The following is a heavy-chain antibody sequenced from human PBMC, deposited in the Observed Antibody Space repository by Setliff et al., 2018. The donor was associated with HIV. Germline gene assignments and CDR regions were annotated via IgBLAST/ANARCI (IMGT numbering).Heavy chain of an antibody. J-gene: IGHJ3*02. CDR2: IIPMFGIA. V-gene: IGHV1-69*10. CDR3: ARGRLVAGTPDAFDI. D-gene: IGHD6-19*01. CDR1: GGTFSNYA. Sequence: VKVSCKASGGTFSNYAVIWVQQAPGQGLEWMGGIIPMFGIANYARKFQGTVTISADKSMGTAYMEMTSLRSEDTAVYFCARGRLVAGTPDAFDIWGLGTMVTVSS.